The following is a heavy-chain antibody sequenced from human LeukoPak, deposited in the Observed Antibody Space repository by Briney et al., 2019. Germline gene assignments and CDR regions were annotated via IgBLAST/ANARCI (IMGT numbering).Heavy chain of an antibody. CDR1: GGSFSGYY. Sequence: SETLSLTCAVYGGSFSGYYWSWIRQPPGKGLEWIGEINHSGSTNYNPSLKSRVTISVDTSKNQFSLKLSSVTAADTAVYYCARAPAFADSSSWSLGFYYYYYYMDVWGKGTTVTVSS. J-gene: IGHJ6*03. CDR2: INHSGST. D-gene: IGHD6-13*01. V-gene: IGHV4-34*01. CDR3: ARAPAFADSSSWSLGFYYYYYYMDV.